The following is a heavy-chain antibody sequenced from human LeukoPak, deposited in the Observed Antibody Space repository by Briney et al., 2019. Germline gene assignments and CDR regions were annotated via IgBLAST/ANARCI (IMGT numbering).Heavy chain of an antibody. V-gene: IGHV4-39*01. CDR2: IYYSGRS. J-gene: IGHJ4*02. CDR1: GGSISSSTDS. D-gene: IGHD6-13*01. Sequence: SETQSLTCTVSGGSISSSTDSWGWIRQPPGKGLEWIGSIYYSGRSYYKVSLKSRVTISVDTSKNQFSLKLSSVTAADTAVYYCARHGQQQLKHWGQGTLVTVSS. CDR3: ARHGQQQLKH.